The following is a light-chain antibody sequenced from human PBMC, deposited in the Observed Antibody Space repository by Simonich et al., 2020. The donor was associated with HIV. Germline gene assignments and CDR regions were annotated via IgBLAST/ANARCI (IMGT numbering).Light chain of an antibody. CDR2: GAS. CDR3: QQYDKWPLF. J-gene: IGKJ2*01. Sequence: EIVLTQSPATLSLSPGERATLSCRASQSVSSNLAWYQQKPGQAPRLLIYGASTRATGIPARFSGSGSGTEFTLTISSMQSEDFAVYYCQQYDKWPLFFGQGTKLELK. V-gene: IGKV3-15*01. CDR1: QSVSSN.